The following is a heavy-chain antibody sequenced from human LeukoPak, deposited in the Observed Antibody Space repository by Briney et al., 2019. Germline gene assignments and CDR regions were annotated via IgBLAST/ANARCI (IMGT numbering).Heavy chain of an antibody. J-gene: IGHJ3*02. V-gene: IGHV1-2*02. CDR2: INPNSGGT. Sequence: ASVKVSCKASGYTFTSYYMHWVRQAPGQGVEWMGWINPNSGGTNYAQKVQGRDTMTRDTSNRTNYMEPSRLRSDDTAVYYCARSRGILWFGELPPYDAFDIWGQGTMVTVSS. CDR3: ARSRGILWFGELPPYDAFDI. CDR1: GYTFTSYY. D-gene: IGHD3-10*01.